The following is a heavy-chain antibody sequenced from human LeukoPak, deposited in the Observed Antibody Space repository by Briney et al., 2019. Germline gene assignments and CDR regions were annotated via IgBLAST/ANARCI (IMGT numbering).Heavy chain of an antibody. CDR2: ISGSGGST. J-gene: IGHJ4*02. CDR3: AKDPRAAVVPSGYFDY. CDR1: GFTFSDYY. V-gene: IGHV3-23*01. D-gene: IGHD6-13*01. Sequence: GGSLRLSCAASGFTFSDYYMSWIRQAPGKGLEWVSAISGSGGSTYYADSVKGRFTISRDNSKNTLYLQMNSLRAEDTAVYYCAKDPRAAVVPSGYFDYWGQGTLVTVSS.